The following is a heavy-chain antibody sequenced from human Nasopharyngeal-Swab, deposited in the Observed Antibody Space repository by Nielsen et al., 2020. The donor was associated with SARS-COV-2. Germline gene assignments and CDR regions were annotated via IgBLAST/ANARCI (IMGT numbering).Heavy chain of an antibody. CDR3: ARSLYYHYDSSGYSL. D-gene: IGHD3-22*01. J-gene: IGHJ4*02. V-gene: IGHV3-7*01. Sequence: GESLKISCAASGFTFSSYWMSWVRQAPGKGLEWVANIKQDGSEKYYVDSVKGRFTISRDNAKNSLYLQMNSLRAEDTAVYYCARSLYYHYDSSGYSLWGQGTLVTVSS. CDR1: GFTFSSYW. CDR2: IKQDGSEK.